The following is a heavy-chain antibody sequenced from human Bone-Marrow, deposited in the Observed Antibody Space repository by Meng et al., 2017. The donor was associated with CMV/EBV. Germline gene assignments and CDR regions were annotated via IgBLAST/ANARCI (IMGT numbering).Heavy chain of an antibody. Sequence: GESLKISCAASGFTFSSYAMSWVRQAPGKGLEWVSAISGSGGSTYYADSVKGRFTISRDNSKNTLYLQMNSLRVEDTAVYYCAKPAFGETDYWGQGTLVTVSS. CDR3: AKPAFGETDY. V-gene: IGHV3-23*01. D-gene: IGHD3-10*01. CDR1: GFTFSSYA. J-gene: IGHJ4*02. CDR2: ISGSGGST.